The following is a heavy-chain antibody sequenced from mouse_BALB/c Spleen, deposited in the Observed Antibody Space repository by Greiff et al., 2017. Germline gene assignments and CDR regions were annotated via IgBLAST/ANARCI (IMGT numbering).Heavy chain of an antibody. CDR3: ARHYGNFAWFAY. J-gene: IGHJ3*01. CDR1: GFAFSSYD. V-gene: IGHV5-12-1*01. D-gene: IGHD2-1*01. CDR2: ISSGGGST. Sequence: EVKVVESGGGLVKPGGSLKLSCAASGFAFSSYDMSWVRQTPEKRLEWVAYISSGGGSTYYPDTVKGRFTISRDNAKNTLYLQMSSLKSEDTAMYYCARHYGNFAWFAYWGQGTLVTVSA.